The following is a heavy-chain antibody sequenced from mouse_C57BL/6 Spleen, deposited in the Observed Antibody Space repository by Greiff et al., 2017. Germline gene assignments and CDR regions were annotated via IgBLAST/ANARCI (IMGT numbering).Heavy chain of an antibody. Sequence: VQLQQSGPVLVKPGASVKMSCKASGYTFTDYYMNWVKQSHGKSLEWIGVINPYNGGTSYNQKFKGKATLTVDKASSTAYMELNSLTSEDSAVYYCARSSYDYDDYWGQGTTLTVSS. CDR2: INPYNGGT. D-gene: IGHD2-4*01. V-gene: IGHV1-19*01. J-gene: IGHJ2*01. CDR3: ARSSYDYDDY. CDR1: GYTFTDYY.